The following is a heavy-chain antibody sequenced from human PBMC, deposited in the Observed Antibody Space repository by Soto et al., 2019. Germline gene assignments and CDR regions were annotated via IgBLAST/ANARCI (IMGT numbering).Heavy chain of an antibody. J-gene: IGHJ5*02. V-gene: IGHV4-31*03. CDR1: GGSINSGGYY. CDR2: IYNSVIT. Sequence: QVQLQESGPGLVKPSQTLSLTCTVSGGSINSGGYYWSWIRQHPGKGLEWIGYIYNSVITYYNPPLKSRVTISLNTSEHQFSLKLSSLTAADTTVHYCARGVYPWGQGTLVTVSS. D-gene: IGHD6-13*01. CDR3: ARGVYP.